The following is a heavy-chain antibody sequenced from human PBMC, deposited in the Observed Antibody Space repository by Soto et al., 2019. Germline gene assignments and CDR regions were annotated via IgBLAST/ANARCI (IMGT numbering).Heavy chain of an antibody. CDR2: IWYDGSNK. CDR1: GFTFSSYG. D-gene: IGHD6-13*01. V-gene: IGHV3-33*01. J-gene: IGHJ4*02. Sequence: QVQLVESGGGVVQPGRSLRLSCAASGFTFSSYGMHWVRQAPGKGLEWVAVIWYDGSNKYYADSVKGRFTISRDNSKNTLYLQMNSLRAEDTAVYYCARGAGYSSSWPDYFDYRGQGTLVTVSS. CDR3: ARGAGYSSSWPDYFDY.